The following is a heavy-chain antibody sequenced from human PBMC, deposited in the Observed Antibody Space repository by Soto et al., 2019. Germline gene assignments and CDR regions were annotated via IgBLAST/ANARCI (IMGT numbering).Heavy chain of an antibody. CDR1: GYSFTSYW. J-gene: IGHJ6*02. Sequence: PGESLKISCKGSGYSFTSYWISWVRQMPGKGLEWIGRIDPSDSYTRYSPSFQGQVTISADKYISTAYLQWSSLKASDTAMYYCARRLSYSDSSGYFGGMAVWGQGTTVTLSS. CDR3: ARRLSYSDSSGYFGGMAV. V-gene: IGHV5-10-1*04. CDR2: IDPSDSYT. D-gene: IGHD3-22*01.